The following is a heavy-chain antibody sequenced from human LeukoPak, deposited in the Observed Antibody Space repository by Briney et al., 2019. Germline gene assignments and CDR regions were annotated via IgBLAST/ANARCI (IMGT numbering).Heavy chain of an antibody. CDR2: IYYSGST. V-gene: IGHV4-59*01. J-gene: IGHJ3*02. Sequence: PSETLSLTCTVSGGSISSYYSSWIRQPPGKGLEWIGYIYYSGSTNYNPSLKSRVTISVDTSKNQFSLKLSSVTAADTAVYYCARDRDGYNPNAFDIWGQGTMVTVSS. CDR1: GGSISSYY. CDR3: ARDRDGYNPNAFDI. D-gene: IGHD5-24*01.